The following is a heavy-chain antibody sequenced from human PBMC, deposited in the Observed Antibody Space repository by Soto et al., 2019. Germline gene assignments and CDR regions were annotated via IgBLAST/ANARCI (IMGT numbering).Heavy chain of an antibody. CDR1: GYTFMNHY. CDR3: ARDGGNMWGYFDH. CDR2: INPTGARN. J-gene: IGHJ4*02. Sequence: QVQLVQSGAEVKKPGASVKVSCKTSGYTFMNHYMHWMRQAPRQGLEWMGIINPTGARNNYAEKFEGRVNMTTDTSTSTVSMELTSLRLEYTAVYYCARDGGNMWGYFDHWGKGNLVTVSS. D-gene: IGHD7-27*01. V-gene: IGHV1-46*01.